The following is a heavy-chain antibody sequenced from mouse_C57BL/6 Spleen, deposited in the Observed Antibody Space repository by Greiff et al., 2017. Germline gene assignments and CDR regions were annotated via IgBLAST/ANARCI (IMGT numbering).Heavy chain of an antibody. D-gene: IGHD2-1*01. V-gene: IGHV1-26*01. CDR2: LNPNNGGT. Sequence: EVQLQQSGPELVKPGASVKISCKASGYTFTDYYMNWVKQSHGKSLEWIGDLNPNNGGTGYNQKFKGKAKLTVDQSSSTAYMELRSLTSEYSAVYSCSRRSTMVTRYYFDYWGQGTTLTVSS. J-gene: IGHJ2*01. CDR1: GYTFTDYY. CDR3: SRRSTMVTRYYFDY.